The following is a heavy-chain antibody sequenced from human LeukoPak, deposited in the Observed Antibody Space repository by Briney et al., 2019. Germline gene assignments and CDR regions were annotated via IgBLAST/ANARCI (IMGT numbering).Heavy chain of an antibody. V-gene: IGHV4-30-4*01. CDR2: MYYSGST. D-gene: IGHD2-21*02. CDR3: ARVIVVVTAIYFDY. J-gene: IGHJ4*02. Sequence: PSQTLSLTCTVSGGSISSGDYYWGWIRQPPGKGLEWIEYMYYSGSTYYNPSLKSRVTISVDTSKNQFSLKLSSVTAADTAVYYCARVIVVVTAIYFDYWGQGTLVTVSS. CDR1: GGSISSGDYY.